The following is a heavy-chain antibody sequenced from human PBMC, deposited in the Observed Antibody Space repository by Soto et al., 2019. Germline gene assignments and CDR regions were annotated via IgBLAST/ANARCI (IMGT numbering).Heavy chain of an antibody. D-gene: IGHD3-10*01. CDR1: GFTFSSYW. Sequence: PGGSLRLSCAASGFTFSSYWMSWVRQAPGKGLEWVANIKQDGSEKYYVDSVKGRFTISRDNAKNSLYLQMNSLRAEDTVVYYCARDNPTFAWFGSNRAFDIWGQGTMVTVSS. CDR3: ARDNPTFAWFGSNRAFDI. CDR2: IKQDGSEK. J-gene: IGHJ3*02. V-gene: IGHV3-7*05.